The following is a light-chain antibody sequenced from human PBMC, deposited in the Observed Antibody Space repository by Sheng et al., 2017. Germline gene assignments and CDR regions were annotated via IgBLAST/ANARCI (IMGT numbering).Light chain of an antibody. V-gene: IGKV1-5*03. CDR3: LQYNDFPWT. CDR1: QSISNW. CDR2: KAS. J-gene: IGKJ1*01. Sequence: DIPMTQSPSTLSAFVGDRVTITCRASQSISNWLAWYQQKPGKAPKVLIYKASNLESGVPSRFSGSGSGTEFTLTINSLQPEDFATYYCLQYNDFPWTFGQGTKVDI.